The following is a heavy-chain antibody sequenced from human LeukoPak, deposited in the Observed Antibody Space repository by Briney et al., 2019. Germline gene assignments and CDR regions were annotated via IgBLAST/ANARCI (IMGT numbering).Heavy chain of an antibody. D-gene: IGHD5-18*01. J-gene: IGHJ4*02. Sequence: PSETLSLTCTVSGGSISSYYWSWIRHPPGKGLEWIGYIYYSGSTNYNPSLKSRVTISVDTSKNQFSLKLSSVTAADTAVYYCASLYSYGYLRDYWGQGTLVTVSS. V-gene: IGHV4-59*01. CDR2: IYYSGST. CDR1: GGSISSYY. CDR3: ASLYSYGYLRDY.